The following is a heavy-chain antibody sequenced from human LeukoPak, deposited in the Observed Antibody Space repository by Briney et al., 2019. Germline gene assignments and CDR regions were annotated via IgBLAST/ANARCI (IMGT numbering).Heavy chain of an antibody. CDR2: ISWKSCSI. V-gene: IGHV3-9*01. Sequence: GRSLRLSCAASGFTFDDYAMHWVRQAPGRGLEWVSGISWKSCSIGYVDSVRGRFILSRHNDKNSLYLHMNRLSASDTAVYYCAKDIRDTSYYFDTWGQGTLVTVSS. CDR1: GFTFDDYA. D-gene: IGHD5-18*01. CDR3: AKDIRDTSYYFDT. J-gene: IGHJ4*02.